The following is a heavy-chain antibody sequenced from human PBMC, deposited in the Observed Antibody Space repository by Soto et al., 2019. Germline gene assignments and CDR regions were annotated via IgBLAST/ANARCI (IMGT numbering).Heavy chain of an antibody. CDR2: ISYDGSNK. V-gene: IGHV3-30*03. Sequence: GGSLRLSCAASGFTFSSYGMHWVRQAPGKGLEWVAVISYDGSNKYYADSVKGRFTISRDTSTSTAYMELSRLRSEDTAVYFCARDSIVARYYFDYWGQGTPVTVSS. J-gene: IGHJ4*02. D-gene: IGHD6-6*01. CDR3: ARDSIVARYYFDY. CDR1: GFTFSSYG.